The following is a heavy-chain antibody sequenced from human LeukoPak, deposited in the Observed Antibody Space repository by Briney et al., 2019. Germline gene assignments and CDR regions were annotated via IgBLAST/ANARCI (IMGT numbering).Heavy chain of an antibody. Sequence: SETLSLTCTVSGGSISSYYWSWVRQPPGKGLEWIGEIYHSGSTNYNPSLKSRVTISVDKSKNQFSLKLSSVTAADTAVYYCARVGELLDFDYWGQGTLVTVSS. D-gene: IGHD3-16*01. CDR3: ARVGELLDFDY. V-gene: IGHV4-4*02. CDR1: GGSISSYY. CDR2: IYHSGST. J-gene: IGHJ4*02.